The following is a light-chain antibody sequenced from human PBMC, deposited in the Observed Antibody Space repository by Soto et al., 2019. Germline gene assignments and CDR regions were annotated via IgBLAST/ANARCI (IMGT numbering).Light chain of an antibody. V-gene: IGKV1-39*01. J-gene: IGKJ1*01. CDR3: QQSLSTPWS. CDR2: DVS. CDR1: QAIHKY. Sequence: DIQLTQSPSSLSASVGDRVTITCRPSQAIHKYLSWFRQKPGKAPEPLIYDVSTLQSGVPSRFSGSGSGTSFTLTISSLQLDDFASYYCQQSLSTPWSFGQGTKV.